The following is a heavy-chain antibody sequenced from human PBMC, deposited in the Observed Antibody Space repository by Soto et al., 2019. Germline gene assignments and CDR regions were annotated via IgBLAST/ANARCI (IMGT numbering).Heavy chain of an antibody. Sequence: GGSLRLSCAASGFTFDNYAMHWVRQAPGKGLEWVSGISWNSNTIAYADSVKGRFTISRDNTKNSLYLQMNSLRAEDTAFYYCAKDTGPNWGQGTLVTVSS. CDR3: AKDTGPN. J-gene: IGHJ4*02. V-gene: IGHV3-9*01. CDR2: ISWNSNTI. CDR1: GFTFDNYA.